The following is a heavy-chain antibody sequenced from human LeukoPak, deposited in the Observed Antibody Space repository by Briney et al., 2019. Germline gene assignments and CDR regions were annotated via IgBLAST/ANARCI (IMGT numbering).Heavy chain of an antibody. V-gene: IGHV3-48*04. CDR3: ARAIGSYGDSAY. J-gene: IGHJ4*02. CDR1: GFTFRSFS. D-gene: IGHD4-17*01. CDR2: ITSSSSST. Sequence: GGSLRLSCAASGFTFRSFSMNWVRQAPGKGLEWISYITSSSSSTYYADSVKGRFTNSRDNAKNSLYLQMNSLRADDTAVYYCARAIGSYGDSAYWGQGTLVTVSS.